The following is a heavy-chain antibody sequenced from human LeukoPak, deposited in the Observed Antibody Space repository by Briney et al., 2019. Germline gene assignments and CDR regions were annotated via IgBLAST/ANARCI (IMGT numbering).Heavy chain of an antibody. D-gene: IGHD3-10*01. V-gene: IGHV3-74*01. CDR2: INSDGSST. CDR3: ARVPGHPPYGLDN. J-gene: IGHJ3*02. Sequence: GGSLRLSCAASGFTFSSYWMHWVRQAPGKGLVWVSRINSDGSSTSYADSVKGLFTISRHNAKNTLYLQMYSLRAEYPAVYYCARVPGHPPYGLDNLGQGTMVTVSS. CDR1: GFTFSSYW.